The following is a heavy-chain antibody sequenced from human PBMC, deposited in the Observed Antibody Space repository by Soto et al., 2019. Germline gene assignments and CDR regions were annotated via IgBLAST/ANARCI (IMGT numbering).Heavy chain of an antibody. CDR3: ARDLITMVRGVTDYYYGMDV. J-gene: IGHJ6*02. D-gene: IGHD3-10*01. V-gene: IGHV1-18*01. Sequence: GASVEVSCKASGYTFTSYGISWVRQAPGQGLEWMGWISAYNGNTNYAQKLQGRVTMTTDTSTSTAYMELRSLRSDDTAVYYCARDLITMVRGVTDYYYGMDVWGQGTTVTVSS. CDR2: ISAYNGNT. CDR1: GYTFTSYG.